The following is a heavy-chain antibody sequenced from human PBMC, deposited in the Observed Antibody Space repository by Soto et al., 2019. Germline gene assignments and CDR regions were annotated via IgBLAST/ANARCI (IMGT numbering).Heavy chain of an antibody. CDR2: FSAYNGER. D-gene: IGHD6-6*01. V-gene: IGHV1-18*01. J-gene: IGHJ4*01. CDR1: GYTFPNYG. Sequence: QVQLVQSGAEVKKPGGSVKVSCKASGYTFPNYGINWVRQAPGQGLEWLGWFSAYNGERRYAQRVQARVIMTTDTSTTTAYMELRSLSSDDTAVYYCSRGTSIPASGDYWGQGTLVTVSS. CDR3: SRGTSIPASGDY.